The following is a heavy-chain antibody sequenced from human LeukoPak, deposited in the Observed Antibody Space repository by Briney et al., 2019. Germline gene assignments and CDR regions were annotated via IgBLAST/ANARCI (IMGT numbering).Heavy chain of an antibody. J-gene: IGHJ6*02. D-gene: IGHD3-9*01. CDR3: AAVSFEVRRPYYYVLDV. CDR1: GFTSTRPA. Sequence: VATLKPSCTASGFTSTRPAAEWGPHARGHRLEWIVWIVWGGDKTHSAQDFQERVTSTVDMSTSTVYMELSSLRSECTAMYYGAAVSFEVRRPYYYVLDVWGLGTTVTVSS. V-gene: IGHV1-58*01. CDR2: IVWGGDKT.